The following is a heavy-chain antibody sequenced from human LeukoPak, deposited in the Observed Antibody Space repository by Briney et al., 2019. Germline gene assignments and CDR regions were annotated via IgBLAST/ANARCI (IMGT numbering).Heavy chain of an antibody. CDR2: ISSSGSTI. D-gene: IGHD4-17*01. V-gene: IGHV3-11*01. CDR3: ARDPESRYDYGDSSYGMDV. J-gene: IGHJ6*02. CDR1: GGSISSSSYY. Sequence: LSLTCTVSGGSISSSSYYWSWIRQAPGKGLEWVSYISSSGSTIYYADSVKGRFTISRDNAKNSLYLQMNSLRAEDTAVYYCARDPESRYDYGDSSYGMDVWGQGTTVTVSS.